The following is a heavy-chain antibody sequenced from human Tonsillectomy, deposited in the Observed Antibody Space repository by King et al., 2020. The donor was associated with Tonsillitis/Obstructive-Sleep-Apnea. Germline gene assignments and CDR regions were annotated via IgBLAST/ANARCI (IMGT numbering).Heavy chain of an antibody. Sequence: VQLQESGPGLVKPSETLSLTCKVSGGVIISYYWSWIRQSPGRGLEWIGHIYYTGNTNYSPSLKSRVTMSVDTSKNQFSLRLSSVTAADTAVYYCSRGRKATRPPNWFDPWGQGTLVTVSS. J-gene: IGHJ5*02. D-gene: IGHD6-6*01. V-gene: IGHV4-59*01. CDR3: SRGRKATRPPNWFDP. CDR1: GGVIISYY. CDR2: IYYTGNT.